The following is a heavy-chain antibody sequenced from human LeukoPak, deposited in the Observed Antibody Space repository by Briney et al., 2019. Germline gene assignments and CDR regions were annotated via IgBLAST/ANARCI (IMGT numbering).Heavy chain of an antibody. CDR1: GFSVSINY. Sequence: GGSLRLSCAASGFSVSINYMSWVRQAPGKGLEWVSVIYSDGSTYYADSVKGRFTISRDNSKNTLYLQMNSLRAKDTAVYYCASRNYYDSSGYIDAFDIWGQGTMVTVSS. D-gene: IGHD3-22*01. CDR3: ASRNYYDSSGYIDAFDI. CDR2: IYSDGST. J-gene: IGHJ3*02. V-gene: IGHV3-53*01.